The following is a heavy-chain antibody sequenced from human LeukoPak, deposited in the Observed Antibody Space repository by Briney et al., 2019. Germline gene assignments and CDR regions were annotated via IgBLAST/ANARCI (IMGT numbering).Heavy chain of an antibody. CDR1: GYSISSSYY. Sequence: PSETLSLTCAVSGYSISSSYYWGWIRQPPGKGLEWIGTIYHSGSTHYNPSLKSRVTLSVDTSKNQFSLKLRSVTAADTAVYYCASVPSNTVAHDYWGQGTLVTVSS. CDR3: ASVPSNTVAHDY. V-gene: IGHV4-38-2*01. D-gene: IGHD4-11*01. J-gene: IGHJ4*02. CDR2: IYHSGST.